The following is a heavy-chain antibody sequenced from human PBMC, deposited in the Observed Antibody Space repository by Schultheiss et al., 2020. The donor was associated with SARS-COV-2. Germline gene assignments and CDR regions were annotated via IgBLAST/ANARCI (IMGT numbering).Heavy chain of an antibody. Sequence: GGSLRLSCAASGFTFSSYGMHWVRQAPGKGLEWVAVISYDGSNKYYADSVKGRFTISRDNSKNTLYLQMNSLRAEDTAVYYCARERGRSIAAAGETENWFDPWGQGTLVTVSS. D-gene: IGHD6-13*01. J-gene: IGHJ5*02. CDR1: GFTFSSYG. V-gene: IGHV3-33*05. CDR3: ARERGRSIAAAGETENWFDP. CDR2: ISYDGSNK.